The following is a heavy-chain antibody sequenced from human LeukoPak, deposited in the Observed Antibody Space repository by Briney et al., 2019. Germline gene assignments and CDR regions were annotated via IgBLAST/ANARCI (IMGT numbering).Heavy chain of an antibody. J-gene: IGHJ4*02. Sequence: PSDTLSLTCTVSGGSISSGGCTWSWIRQFPGKVLEWIGFIYSSGSTDYNPSLKSRVSISVDTSKNQYSLKLTSVTAADTAVYFCARGVPLGVWGQGTLVTVSS. V-gene: IGHV4-31*03. D-gene: IGHD2-8*01. CDR2: IYSSGST. CDR3: ARGVPLGV. CDR1: GGSISSGGCT.